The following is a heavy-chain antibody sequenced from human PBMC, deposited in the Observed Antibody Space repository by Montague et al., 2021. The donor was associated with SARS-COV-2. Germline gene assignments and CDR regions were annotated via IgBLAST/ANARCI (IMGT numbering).Heavy chain of an antibody. D-gene: IGHD6-13*01. CDR2: IYYSGST. V-gene: IGHV4-39*07. CDR3: ARVGRQQLVRLSGMDV. CDR1: GGSISSSSYY. J-gene: IGHJ6*02. Sequence: SETLSLTCTVSGGSISSSSYYWGWIRQPPGKGLEWIGSIYYSGSTYYNPSLKSRVTISVDTSKNQFSLKLSSVTAADTAVYYCARVGRQQLVRLSGMDVWGQGTPATVSS.